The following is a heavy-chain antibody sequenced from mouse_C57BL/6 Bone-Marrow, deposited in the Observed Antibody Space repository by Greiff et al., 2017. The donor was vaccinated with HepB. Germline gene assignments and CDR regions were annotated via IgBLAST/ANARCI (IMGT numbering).Heavy chain of an antibody. CDR3: AKNYDGYFACFAY. V-gene: IGHV2-4*01. CDR1: GFSLTSYG. CDR2: IWSGGST. J-gene: IGHJ3*01. Sequence: QVQLKQSGPGLVQPSQCLSITCTASGFSLTSYGVHWVRQPPGKGLEWLGVIWSGGSTDYNAAFISRLSISKDNSKSQVFFKMNSLQADDTAIYYCAKNYDGYFACFAYWGQGTLVTVSA. D-gene: IGHD2-3*01.